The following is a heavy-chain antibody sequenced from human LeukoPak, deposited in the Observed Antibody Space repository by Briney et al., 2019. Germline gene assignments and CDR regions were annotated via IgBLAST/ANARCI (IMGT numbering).Heavy chain of an antibody. CDR2: ISGSGGST. J-gene: IGHJ4*02. D-gene: IGHD2-15*01. Sequence: PGGSLRLSCAASGFTFSNYWMHWVRQAPGKGLEWVSAISGSGGSTYYADSVKGRFTISRDNSKNTLYLQMNSLRAEDTAVYYCAKGKGSGHFDYWGQGTLVTVSS. V-gene: IGHV3-23*01. CDR1: GFTFSNYW. CDR3: AKGKGSGHFDY.